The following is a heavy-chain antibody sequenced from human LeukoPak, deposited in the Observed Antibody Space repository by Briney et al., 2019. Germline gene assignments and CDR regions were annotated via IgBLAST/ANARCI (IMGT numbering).Heavy chain of an antibody. CDR1: GGSISSYY. CDR2: IYHSGST. Sequence: PSETLSLTCTVSGGSISSYYWSWIRQPPGKGLEWIGEIYHSGSTNYNPSLKSRVTISVDKSKNQFSLKLSSVTAADTAVYYCARDVQRFYFDYWGQGTLVTVSS. V-gene: IGHV4-59*12. D-gene: IGHD3-10*02. J-gene: IGHJ4*02. CDR3: ARDVQRFYFDY.